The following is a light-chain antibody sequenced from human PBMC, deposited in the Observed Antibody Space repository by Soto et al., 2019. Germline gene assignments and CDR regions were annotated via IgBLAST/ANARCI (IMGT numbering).Light chain of an antibody. CDR2: DNY. V-gene: IGLV1-51*01. CDR1: SSNIGNDY. J-gene: IGLJ3*02. Sequence: QSALTQPPSVSAAPGQKVTISCSGSSSNIGNDYVSWYQHLPGTAPKLLIYDNYRRPSGIPDRFSGTKIGTSATLGITGLQTGDEADYYCATWDKSLSSVVFGGGTKLTVL. CDR3: ATWDKSLSSVV.